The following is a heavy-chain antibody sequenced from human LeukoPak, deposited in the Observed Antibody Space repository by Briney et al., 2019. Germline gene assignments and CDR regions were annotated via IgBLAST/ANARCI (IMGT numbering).Heavy chain of an antibody. CDR3: AKGDKQLVFNRNKGGFDP. Sequence: GGTLRLSCAASGFIFSSYGMSWVRQAPGKGLEWVSAISGSGDSTYYADSVKGRFTISRDNSKNTLFLQMSSLRTEDTAVYYCAKGDKQLVFNRNKGGFDPWGQGTLVTVSS. CDR1: GFIFSSYG. CDR2: ISGSGDST. V-gene: IGHV3-23*01. D-gene: IGHD6-13*01. J-gene: IGHJ5*02.